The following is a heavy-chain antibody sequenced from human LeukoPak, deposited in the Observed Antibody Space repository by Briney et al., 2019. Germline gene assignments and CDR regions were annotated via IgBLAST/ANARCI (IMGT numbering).Heavy chain of an antibody. J-gene: IGHJ4*02. Sequence: GGSLRLSCAAYGFTLSSYEMHWVRQAPGKGLVWVSRINSDGSRTGYADAVKGRFTISRDNAKNMLYLQMNSLRAEDTAIYYCARELPREVTLDYWGQGTLVTVSS. CDR3: ARELPREVTLDY. V-gene: IGHV3-74*01. CDR2: INSDGSRT. CDR1: GFTLSSYE. D-gene: IGHD2-21*02.